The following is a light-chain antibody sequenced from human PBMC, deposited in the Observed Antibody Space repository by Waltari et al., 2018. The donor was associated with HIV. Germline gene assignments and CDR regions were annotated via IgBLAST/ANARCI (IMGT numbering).Light chain of an antibody. CDR1: SSNIGNNY. J-gene: IGLJ3*02. CDR2: ENN. V-gene: IGLV1-51*02. CDR3: GAWDSSLSAGV. Sequence: QSVLTQPPSVSAAPGQKVTISCSGSSSNIGNNYVSWYQQLPGTAPKLRMYENNRRPSGIPDRFSGSKSGTSATLGITGLQTGDEAHYYCGAWDSSLSAGVFGGGTKLTVL.